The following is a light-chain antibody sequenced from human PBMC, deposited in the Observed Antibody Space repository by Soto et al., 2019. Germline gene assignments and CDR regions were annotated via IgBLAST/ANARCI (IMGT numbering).Light chain of an antibody. CDR2: AAS. CDR1: QGITNA. J-gene: IGKJ2*02. V-gene: IGKV1-17*01. CDR3: QQYFTDSRT. Sequence: DIPMTQSPPYLSASVGDRVTITCRASQGITNALGWYQQKPGKAPKRLIYAASSLHSGVPSRFSGSGSGTEFILTISSLQPEDFATYYCQQYFTDSRTFGQGTKVETK.